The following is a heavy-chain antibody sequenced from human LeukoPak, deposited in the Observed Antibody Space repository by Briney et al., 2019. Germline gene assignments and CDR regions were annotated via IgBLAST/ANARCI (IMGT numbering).Heavy chain of an antibody. J-gene: IGHJ5*02. CDR2: ISSSSSYI. Sequence: GGSLRLSCAASGFTFSSYSMNWVRPAPGKGLEWVSSISSSSSYIYYADSVKGRFTISRDNAKNSLYLQMNSLRAEDTAVYYCAREPAKPIAAAGGWFDPWGQGTLVTVSS. CDR3: AREPAKPIAAAGGWFDP. CDR1: GFTFSSYS. V-gene: IGHV3-21*01. D-gene: IGHD6-13*01.